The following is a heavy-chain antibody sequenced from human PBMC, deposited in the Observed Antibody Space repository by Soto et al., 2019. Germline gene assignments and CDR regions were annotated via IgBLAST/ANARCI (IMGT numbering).Heavy chain of an antibody. CDR1: GYTFTSYD. D-gene: IGHD3-10*01. CDR3: ARGGLWFESYYMDV. V-gene: IGHV1-8*01. J-gene: IGHJ6*03. Sequence: ASVKVSCKASGYTFTSYDINWVRQATGQGLEWMGWMNPNSGNTGYAQKFQGRVTMTRNTSISTAYMELSSLRSEDTAVYYCARGGLWFESYYMDVWAKGTTVTVSS. CDR2: MNPNSGNT.